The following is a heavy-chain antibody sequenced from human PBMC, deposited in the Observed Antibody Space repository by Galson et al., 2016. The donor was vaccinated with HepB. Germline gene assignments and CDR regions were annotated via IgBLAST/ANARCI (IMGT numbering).Heavy chain of an antibody. CDR3: GHQEGVRDFDY. J-gene: IGHJ4*02. CDR1: GLSLNTRGAA. V-gene: IGHV2-5*02. Sequence: ALVKPTQTLTLTCTLSGLSLNTRGAAVGWISQPPGKSLDWLALIYWADDNRYTPSLESRLTIIKDIPKNQVVLTLTDMDPVDTATYYCGHQEGVRDFDYWGQGTLVTVSS. CDR2: IYWADDN. D-gene: IGHD2-8*01.